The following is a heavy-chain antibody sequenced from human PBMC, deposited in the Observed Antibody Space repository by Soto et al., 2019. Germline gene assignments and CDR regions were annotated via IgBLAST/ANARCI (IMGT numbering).Heavy chain of an antibody. CDR3: VRGGGDFRYFDL. Sequence: SETLSLTCTVSGGSISSYYWSWIRQPPGKGLEWIGEINYSGSTNYNPSLKSRVTISVDTSKNQFSLKLSSVTAADTAVYYCVRGGGDFRYFDLWGRGTLVTVS. J-gene: IGHJ2*01. CDR1: GGSISSYY. D-gene: IGHD3-16*01. V-gene: IGHV4-59*12. CDR2: INYSGST.